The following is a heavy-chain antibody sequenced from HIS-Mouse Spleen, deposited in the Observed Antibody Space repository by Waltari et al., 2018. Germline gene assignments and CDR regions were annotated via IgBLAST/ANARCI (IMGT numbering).Heavy chain of an antibody. CDR2: IYYSGST. Sequence: QLQLQESGPGLVKPSETLSLTCTVSGGSISSSSYYWGWNRQPPWKGLEWIGSIYYSGSTYYNPSLTSRVTISVDTSKNQFSLKLSAVTAADTAVYYCAREIPYSSSWYDWYFDLWGRGTLVTVSS. D-gene: IGHD6-13*01. J-gene: IGHJ2*01. CDR3: AREIPYSSSWYDWYFDL. V-gene: IGHV4-39*07. CDR1: GGSISSSSYY.